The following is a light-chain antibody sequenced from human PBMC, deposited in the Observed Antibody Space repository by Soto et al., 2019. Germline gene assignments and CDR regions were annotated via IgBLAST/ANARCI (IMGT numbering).Light chain of an antibody. Sequence: DIVMTQSPDSLAVSLGERATINCKSSQSVLYSSNNKNYLSWYQQKPGQPPKLLIYWASIRESGVPDRFSGSGSGTDFILTISSLQAEDVAVFYCQQYYSSPSFTFGQGTRLEIK. CDR1: QSVLYSSNNKNY. CDR2: WAS. CDR3: QQYYSSPSFT. V-gene: IGKV4-1*01. J-gene: IGKJ5*01.